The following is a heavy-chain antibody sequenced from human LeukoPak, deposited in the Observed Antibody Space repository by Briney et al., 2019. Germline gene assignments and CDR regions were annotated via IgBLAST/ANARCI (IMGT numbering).Heavy chain of an antibody. V-gene: IGHV4-34*01. CDR1: GGSFSGYY. D-gene: IGHD1-26*01. CDR3: ARIVGTTSR. Sequence: SETLSLTCAVYGGSFSGYYWSWIRQPPGKGLEWIGEINHSGSTNYNPSLKSRVTISVDTSKNQFSLKLSSVTAADTAVYYCARIVGTTSRWGQGTLVTVSS. J-gene: IGHJ4*02. CDR2: INHSGST.